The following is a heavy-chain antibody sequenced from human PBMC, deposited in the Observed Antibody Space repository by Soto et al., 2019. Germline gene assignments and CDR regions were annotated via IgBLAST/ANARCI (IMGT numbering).Heavy chain of an antibody. J-gene: IGHJ4*02. CDR3: AAGLYFFDY. CDR2: ISSDGSNK. Sequence: QVQLVESGGGVVQPGRSLTLSCAASGFSFTSYGMHWVRQAPGKGLDWVALISSDGSNKYYPDSVKGRFTISRDNSKNTLYLQMISRRSEDTAVYYCAAGLYFFDYCGQGTLVTVSS. D-gene: IGHD6-13*01. CDR1: GFSFTSYG. V-gene: IGHV3-30*03.